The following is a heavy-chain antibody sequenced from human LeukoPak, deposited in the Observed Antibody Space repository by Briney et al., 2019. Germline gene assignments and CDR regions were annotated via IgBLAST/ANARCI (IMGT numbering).Heavy chain of an antibody. CDR3: ARGSGYSSSWYHDAFDI. Sequence: GGSLRLSCAASGFTFSSYGMHWVRQAPGKGLEWVAVIWYDGGNKYYADSVKGRFTISRDNSKNTLYLQMNSLRAEDTAVYYCARGSGYSSSWYHDAFDIWGQGTMVTVSS. CDR1: GFTFSSYG. D-gene: IGHD6-13*01. V-gene: IGHV3-33*01. CDR2: IWYDGGNK. J-gene: IGHJ3*02.